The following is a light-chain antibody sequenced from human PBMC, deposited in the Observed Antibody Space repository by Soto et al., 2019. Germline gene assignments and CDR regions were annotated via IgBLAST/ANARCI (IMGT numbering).Light chain of an antibody. Sequence: EIVMTQSPATLSVSPGERATLSCRASQNILSNLAWYQQKPGQAPRLLIYGASTRATGIPARFSGSGSGTEFTLTISRLEPEDFAVYYCQQYGSSGTFSQGTKVDIK. CDR3: QQYGSSGT. CDR2: GAS. CDR1: QNILSN. V-gene: IGKV3-15*01. J-gene: IGKJ1*01.